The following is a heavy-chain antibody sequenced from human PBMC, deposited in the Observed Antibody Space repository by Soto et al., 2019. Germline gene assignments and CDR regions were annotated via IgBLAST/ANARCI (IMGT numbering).Heavy chain of an antibody. Sequence: QVQLVQSGAEVKNPGSSVRVSCKASGGTFNIYTINWVRQAPGQGLEWMGRIIPIPGITKYAQKFQGRVTITADKSTNTVYMQLSSLTSEDTAIYYCARGLTIADAFDIWGQETVVTLST. CDR3: ARGLTIADAFDI. CDR1: GGTFNIYT. CDR2: IIPIPGIT. V-gene: IGHV1-69*02. D-gene: IGHD3-10*01. J-gene: IGHJ3*02.